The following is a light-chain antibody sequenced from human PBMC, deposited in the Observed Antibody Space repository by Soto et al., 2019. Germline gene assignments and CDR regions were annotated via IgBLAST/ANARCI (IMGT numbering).Light chain of an antibody. CDR3: LQDYDYPWT. Sequence: AIQMTQSPSSLSASVGDRVTITCRASQGIRNDLAWYQQKPGKAPKLLIYAASSLQSGVPSRFSGSGYGTDFTLTISSLQPEDFATYYCLQDYDYPWTFGQGTKVDIK. V-gene: IGKV1-6*01. CDR1: QGIRND. J-gene: IGKJ1*01. CDR2: AAS.